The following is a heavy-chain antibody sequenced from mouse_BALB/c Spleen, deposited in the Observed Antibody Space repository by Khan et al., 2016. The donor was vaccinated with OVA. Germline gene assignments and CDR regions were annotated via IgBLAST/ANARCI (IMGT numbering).Heavy chain of an antibody. CDR2: IWGGGST. D-gene: IGHD1-1*02. Sequence: QVQLQQSGPGLVAPSQSLSITCTVSGFSLTDYGVSWIRQPPGKGLEWLGLIWGGGSTYYNSVLKSRLSISKDNSKSQVFLEMNSLQTDDTAMYYCAKLLWSYYYAMDYWGQGTSVTVSS. V-gene: IGHV2-6-5*01. CDR1: GFSLTDYG. J-gene: IGHJ4*01. CDR3: AKLLWSYYYAMDY.